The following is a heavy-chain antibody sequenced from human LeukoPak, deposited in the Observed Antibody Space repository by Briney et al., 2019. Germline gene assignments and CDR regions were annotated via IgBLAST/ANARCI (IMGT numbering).Heavy chain of an antibody. D-gene: IGHD3-22*01. CDR2: ISSSGSTV. CDR3: AKGGYQYDSSGHNYFDY. V-gene: IGHV3-48*03. J-gene: IGHJ4*02. CDR1: GFTFSSYE. Sequence: PGGSLRLSCAASGFTFSSYEMNWVRQAPGKGLEWVSYISSSGSTVYYADSVKGRFTISRDNAKNTLYLQMNSLRAEDTAVYYCAKGGYQYDSSGHNYFDYWGQGTLVTVSS.